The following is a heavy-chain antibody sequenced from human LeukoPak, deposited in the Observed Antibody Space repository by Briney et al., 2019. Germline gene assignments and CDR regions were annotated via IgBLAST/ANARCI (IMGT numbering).Heavy chain of an antibody. V-gene: IGHV3-21*01. CDR1: GFTFSSYS. CDR2: ISSSSSYI. J-gene: IGHJ4*02. Sequence: GGSLRLSCAASGFTFSSYSMNWVRQSPGKGLEWVSSISSSSSYIYYADSVKGRFTISRDNAKNSLYLQMNSLRVDDTAVYYCARDPYSSGWYDYWGQGTLVTVSS. CDR3: ARDPYSSGWYDY. D-gene: IGHD6-19*01.